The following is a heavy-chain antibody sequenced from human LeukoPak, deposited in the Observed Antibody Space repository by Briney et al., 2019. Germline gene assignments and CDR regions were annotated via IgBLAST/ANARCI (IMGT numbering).Heavy chain of an antibody. CDR2: INPSGGST. CDR3: ARDTRGGSGWYPAYDAFDI. J-gene: IGHJ3*02. Sequence: ASVKVSCEASGYTFTSYYMHWVRQAPGQGLEWMGIINPSGGSTSYAQKFQGRVTMTRDMSTSTVYMELSSLRSEDTAVYYCARDTRGGSGWYPAYDAFDIWGQGTMVTVSS. V-gene: IGHV1-46*01. D-gene: IGHD6-19*01. CDR1: GYTFTSYY.